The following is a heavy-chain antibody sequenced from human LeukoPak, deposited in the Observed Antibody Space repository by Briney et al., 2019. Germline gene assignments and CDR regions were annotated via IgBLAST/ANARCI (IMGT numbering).Heavy chain of an antibody. CDR3: AKYGSVGAVRYFDS. D-gene: IGHD4/OR15-4a*01. V-gene: IGHV3-23*01. Sequence: PGGSLRLSCAASGFTFSSYAMNWVRQAPGKGLQWVSAIGSGSDTHYADSVKGRFTIPRDNSKNTLYLQINSPRAEATALYYCAKYGSVGAVRYFDSWGQGTLVTVSS. CDR1: GFTFSSYA. J-gene: IGHJ4*02. CDR2: IGSGSDT.